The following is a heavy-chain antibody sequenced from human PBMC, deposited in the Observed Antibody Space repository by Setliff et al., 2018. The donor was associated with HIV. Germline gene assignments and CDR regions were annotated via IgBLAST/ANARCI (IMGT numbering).Heavy chain of an antibody. Sequence: ASVKVSCKVSGYSLTELSMHWVRQAPGKGPEWMGGFDPDDGETVYAQQFQGRVTMTEDTSTDTAYMELTSLRSEDTAMYYCAPVSSGGFDPWGQGTLVTVSS. J-gene: IGHJ5*02. CDR2: FDPDDGET. CDR1: GYSLTELS. D-gene: IGHD3-10*01. V-gene: IGHV1-24*01. CDR3: APVSSGGFDP.